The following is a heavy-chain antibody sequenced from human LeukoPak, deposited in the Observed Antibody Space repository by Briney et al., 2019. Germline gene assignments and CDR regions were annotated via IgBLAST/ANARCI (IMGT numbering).Heavy chain of an antibody. D-gene: IGHD3-9*01. CDR3: ARGGNGDILTGHVFDY. CDR1: GYRFTSYG. J-gene: IGHJ4*02. V-gene: IGHV1-18*01. Sequence: ASGKVSCKASGYRFTSYGISWVRQAPGQGLEWMGWISPYNVNTNYAQTLKGRVTMTTDTSTSKAYMELRSLRSDDTGVYYCARGGNGDILTGHVFDYWGQGTLVTVSS. CDR2: ISPYNVNT.